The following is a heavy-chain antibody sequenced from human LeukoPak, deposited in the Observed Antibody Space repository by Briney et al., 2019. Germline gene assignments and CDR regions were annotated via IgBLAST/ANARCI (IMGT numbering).Heavy chain of an antibody. CDR3: ARDVKKGSYPDY. CDR2: IIPILGIA. CDR1: GYTFTSYD. D-gene: IGHD1-26*01. J-gene: IGHJ4*02. Sequence: ASVKVSCKASGYTFTSYDINWVRQAPGQGLEWMGRIIPILGIANYAQKFQGRVTTTADKSTSTAYMELSSLRSEDTAVYYCARDVKKGSYPDYWGQGTLVTVSS. V-gene: IGHV1-69*04.